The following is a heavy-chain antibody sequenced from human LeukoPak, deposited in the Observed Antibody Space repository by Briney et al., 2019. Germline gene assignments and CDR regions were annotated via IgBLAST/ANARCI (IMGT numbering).Heavy chain of an antibody. CDR1: GGTFSSYA. J-gene: IGHJ6*03. CDR3: ARTSITIFGVVPWYYYMDV. D-gene: IGHD3-3*01. Sequence: ASVKVSCKASGGTFSSYAISWVRQAPGQGLEWMGGIIPIFGTANYAQKFQGRVTITADESTSTAYMELGSLRSEDTAVYYCARTSITIFGVVPWYYYMDVWGKGTTVTVSS. CDR2: IIPIFGTA. V-gene: IGHV1-69*01.